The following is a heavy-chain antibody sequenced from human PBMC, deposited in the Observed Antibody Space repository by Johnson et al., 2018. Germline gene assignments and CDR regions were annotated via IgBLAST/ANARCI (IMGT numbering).Heavy chain of an antibody. CDR2: IYYSGST. J-gene: IGHJ1*01. D-gene: IGHD3-3*01. V-gene: IGHV4-59*01. Sequence: QVQLQQWGAGLLKPSETLSLTCSVSGGSISSYYWSWIRQPPGKGLEWIGYIYYSGSTNYNPSLKSRVTISIDTPKIQFSLKLSSVTAADTAVYYCAKDALNPSDFWSGTEYFQHWGQGTLVTVSS. CDR1: GGSISSYY. CDR3: AKDALNPSDFWSGTEYFQH.